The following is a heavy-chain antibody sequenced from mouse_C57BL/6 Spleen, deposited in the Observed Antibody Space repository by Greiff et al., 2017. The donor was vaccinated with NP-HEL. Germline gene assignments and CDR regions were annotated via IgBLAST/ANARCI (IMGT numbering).Heavy chain of an antibody. Sequence: VQLQQPGAELVKPGASVKLSCKASGYTFTSYWMHWVKQRPGQGLEWIGMIHPNSGSTNYNEKFKSKATLTADKSSSTAYMQLSSLTSEDSAVYFCAKIYDGYYYAMDYWGQGTSVTVSS. V-gene: IGHV1-64*01. J-gene: IGHJ4*01. D-gene: IGHD2-3*01. CDR2: IHPNSGST. CDR3: AKIYDGYYYAMDY. CDR1: GYTFTSYW.